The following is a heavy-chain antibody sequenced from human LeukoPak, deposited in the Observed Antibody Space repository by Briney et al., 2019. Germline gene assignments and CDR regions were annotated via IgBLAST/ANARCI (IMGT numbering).Heavy chain of an antibody. D-gene: IGHD3-10*01. CDR3: ARHYYGSGTYYHFDS. V-gene: IGHV1-18*01. CDR1: GYTFASYG. Sequence: ASVKVSCKTSGYTFASYGVSWVRQAPGQGLEWMAWISPYNGNTNYAQKLQGRVTLTTDTSTSTAYMELRSLRSDDTAVYYCARHYYGSGTYYHFDSWGQGTLVTVPS. J-gene: IGHJ4*02. CDR2: ISPYNGNT.